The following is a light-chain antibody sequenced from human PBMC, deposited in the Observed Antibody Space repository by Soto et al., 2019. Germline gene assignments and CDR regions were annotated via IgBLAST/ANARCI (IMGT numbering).Light chain of an antibody. J-gene: IGKJ2*01. Sequence: EIVMTQSPATLSVSPGERATLSCRASQSVSSNFAWYQQKPGQAPRLLIYGASTRATGIPARFSGRGSGTEFTLTISSLQSEDFAVYYCQQYNNWPPQYTFGQGTKLEIK. CDR2: GAS. V-gene: IGKV3-15*01. CDR3: QQYNNWPPQYT. CDR1: QSVSSN.